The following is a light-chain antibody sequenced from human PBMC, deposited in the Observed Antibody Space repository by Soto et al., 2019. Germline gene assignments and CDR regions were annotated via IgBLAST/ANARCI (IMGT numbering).Light chain of an antibody. CDR3: QQVHSYPLT. Sequence: DIQLTQSPSFLSASVGDRVAITCRASQGISQYVAWYQQKPGSAPKLLIYTASILQNGVPSRFSGTGSATEVTLTISSLQPEDFATYYCQQVHSYPLTFGGGTKLEIK. CDR2: TAS. J-gene: IGKJ4*01. V-gene: IGKV1-9*01. CDR1: QGISQY.